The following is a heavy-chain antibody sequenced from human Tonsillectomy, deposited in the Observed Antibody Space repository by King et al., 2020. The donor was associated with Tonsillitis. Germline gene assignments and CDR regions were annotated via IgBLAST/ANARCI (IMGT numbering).Heavy chain of an antibody. CDR2: INHLGST. V-gene: IGHV4-34*01. CDR1: GESFIGHY. J-gene: IGHJ4*02. D-gene: IGHD1-20*01. CDR3: ARGGITGSHSGLFDY. Sequence: VQLQQWGAGVLKPSETLSLTCAVSGESFIGHYCTWIRQPPGKGLEWIGEINHLGSTAYNAALKSRVTISVDTSANQFSLHLTSVTAADSAIYYCARGGITGSHSGLFDYWGQGTLVSVSS.